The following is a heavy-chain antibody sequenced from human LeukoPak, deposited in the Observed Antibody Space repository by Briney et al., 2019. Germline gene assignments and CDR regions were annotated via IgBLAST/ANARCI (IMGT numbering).Heavy chain of an antibody. J-gene: IGHJ4*02. V-gene: IGHV4-59*01. D-gene: IGHD6-6*01. CDR1: GGSISSYY. CDR2: LYYSGST. Sequence: SETLSLTCTVSGGSISSYYWSWIRQPPGKGLEWIGSLYYSGSTNYNPSLKSRVTISVDTSKNQFSLKLSSVTAADTAVYYCARRHVEYSSSSDPYYFDYWGQGTLVTVSS. CDR3: ARRHVEYSSSSDPYYFDY.